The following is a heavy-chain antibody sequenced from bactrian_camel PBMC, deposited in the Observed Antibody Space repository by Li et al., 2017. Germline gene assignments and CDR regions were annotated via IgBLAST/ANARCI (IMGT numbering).Heavy chain of an antibody. V-gene: IGHV3S6*01. CDR2: AEPDGSAR. D-gene: IGHD2*01. J-gene: IGHJ6*01. Sequence: HVQLVESGGGSVQAGGSLRLECVISGYTYRIRDHCTAWFRQAPGKEREGVAVAEPDGSARYGDSVKGRFTISKDVAKNTLYLQMNSLKPEDTAMYYCAARGPYCYTKLSVRDFTYWGQGTQVTVS. CDR3: AARGPYCYTKLSVRDFTY. CDR1: GYTYRIRDHC.